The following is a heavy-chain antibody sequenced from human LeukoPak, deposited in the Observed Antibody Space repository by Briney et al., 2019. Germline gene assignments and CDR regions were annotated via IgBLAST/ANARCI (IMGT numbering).Heavy chain of an antibody. J-gene: IGHJ4*01. CDR1: GYTFTSYY. CDR2: INPSGGST. V-gene: IGHV1-46*01. CDR3: ARVTAVDTAMAYFDY. Sequence: ASVKVSCKASGYTFTSYYMHWGRQAPGQGLEWMGIINPSGGSTSYAQKFQGRVTMTRDTSTSTVYMELSSLRSEDTAVYYCARVTAVDTAMAYFDYWGHGTLVTVSS. D-gene: IGHD5-18*01.